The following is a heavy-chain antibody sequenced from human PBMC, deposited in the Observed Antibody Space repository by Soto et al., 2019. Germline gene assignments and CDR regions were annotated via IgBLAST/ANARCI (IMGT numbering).Heavy chain of an antibody. Sequence: SETLSLTCAVYGGSFSGYYWSWIRQPPGKGLEWIGEINLSGSTNYNPSLKSRVTISVDTSKNQFSLKLSSVTAADTAVYYCAVRYYDSSGYYPPFDYWGQGTLVTVSS. CDR2: INLSGST. CDR3: AVRYYDSSGYYPPFDY. D-gene: IGHD3-22*01. CDR1: GGSFSGYY. J-gene: IGHJ4*02. V-gene: IGHV4-34*01.